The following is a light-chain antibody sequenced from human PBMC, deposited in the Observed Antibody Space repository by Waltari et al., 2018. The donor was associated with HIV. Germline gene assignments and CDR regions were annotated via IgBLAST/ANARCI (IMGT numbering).Light chain of an antibody. CDR3: AAWDDSLNGPV. CDR1: SSNIGSNT. J-gene: IGLJ2*01. CDR2: SNT. V-gene: IGLV1-44*01. Sequence: QSVLTQPPSASGTPGQRVTISCSGSSSNIGSNTVNWYQQLPGTAPKLLIYSNTQRPSGVPDRFSGSKSGTSASLAISGLQSEDEADYYGAAWDDSLNGPVFGGGTKLTVL.